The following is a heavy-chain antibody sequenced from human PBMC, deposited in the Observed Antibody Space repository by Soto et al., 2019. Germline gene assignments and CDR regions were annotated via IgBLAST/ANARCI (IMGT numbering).Heavy chain of an antibody. D-gene: IGHD6-13*01. Sequence: PGGSLRLSCAASGFTFSSYSMNWVRQAPGKGLEWVSSISSSSSYIYYADSVKGRFTISRDNAKNSLYLQMNSLRAEDTAVYYCARDPGYSSSWIDYWGQGTLVTVSS. CDR2: ISSSSSYI. V-gene: IGHV3-21*01. CDR3: ARDPGYSSSWIDY. CDR1: GFTFSSYS. J-gene: IGHJ4*02.